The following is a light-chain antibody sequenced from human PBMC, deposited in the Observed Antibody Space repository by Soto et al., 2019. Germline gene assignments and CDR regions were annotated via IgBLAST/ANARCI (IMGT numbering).Light chain of an antibody. V-gene: IGLV2-14*01. CDR3: NSFRSSNPPYYV. CDR1: SSDVGGYNY. CDR2: DVS. J-gene: IGLJ1*01. Sequence: QSALTQPASVSGSPGQSITISCTGTSSDVGGYNYVSWYQQHPGKAHKLMIYDVSNRPSGVSNRFSGSKSGNTASLTISCLQADDEADYYCNSFRSSNPPYYVFGTGTKVTVL.